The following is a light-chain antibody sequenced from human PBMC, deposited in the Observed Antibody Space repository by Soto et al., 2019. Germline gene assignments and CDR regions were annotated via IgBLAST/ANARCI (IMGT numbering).Light chain of an antibody. CDR2: AAS. CDR1: QSVSGH. J-gene: IGKJ5*01. CDR3: QQHGTSPIT. V-gene: IGKV3-20*01. Sequence: ETMMTQSPATLSVSPGERATLSCRASQSVSGHLAWYQQKPGQAPRLLIYAASSRATGIPDRFSGSGSGTDFTLTISRLEPEDFAVYYCQQHGTSPITFGQGTRLEIK.